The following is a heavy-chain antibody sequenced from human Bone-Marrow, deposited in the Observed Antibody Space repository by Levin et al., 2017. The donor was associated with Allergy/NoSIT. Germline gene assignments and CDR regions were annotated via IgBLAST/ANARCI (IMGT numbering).Heavy chain of an antibody. CDR3: ARHQNIADRHDY. CDR1: GGSIASSSYY. Sequence: ASETLSLTCTVSGGSIASSSYYWGWIRQPPGKGLEWIGSIYYSGSTYYNPSLRSRVTISVDTSNQFSLKLSSVTAADTAFYYCARHQNIADRHDYWGQGTLVTVSS. D-gene: IGHD6-6*01. V-gene: IGHV4-39*01. J-gene: IGHJ4*02. CDR2: IYYSGST.